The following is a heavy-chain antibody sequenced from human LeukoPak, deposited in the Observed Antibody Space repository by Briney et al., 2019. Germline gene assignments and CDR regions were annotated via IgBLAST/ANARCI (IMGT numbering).Heavy chain of an antibody. J-gene: IGHJ6*02. CDR1: GYTFTSYA. D-gene: IGHD6-6*01. Sequence: ASVKVSCKASGYTFTSYAMHWVRQAPGQRLEWVGWINAGNGNTKYSQKFQGRVTITRDTSASTAYMELSSLRSEDTAVYYCATTGPYSSSSFVQFYYYGMDVWGQGTTFNVSS. CDR2: INAGNGNT. CDR3: ATTGPYSSSSFVQFYYYGMDV. V-gene: IGHV1-3*01.